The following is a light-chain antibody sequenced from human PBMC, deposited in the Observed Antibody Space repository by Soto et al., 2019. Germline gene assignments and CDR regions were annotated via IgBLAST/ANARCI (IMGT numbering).Light chain of an antibody. V-gene: IGKV3-20*01. J-gene: IGKJ5*01. CDR3: QQYGGSPRST. CDR2: GAS. CDR1: QSVSSN. Sequence: IVMTQSPATLSGSPGEMATLSFGAIQSVSSNLAWYQQKPCQSARLLIYGASNRATGIPDRFSGSGSGTDFTLIINRLEPEDVAIYYCQQYGGSPRSTFGQGTRLEIK.